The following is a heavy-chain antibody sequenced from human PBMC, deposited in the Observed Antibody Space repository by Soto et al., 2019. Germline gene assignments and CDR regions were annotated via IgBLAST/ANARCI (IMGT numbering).Heavy chain of an antibody. Sequence: PSATLSLTCTVSVGSISSYYVSWSRQSAWKGLEWIGRIDTSGTTNYNPSLKSRVTMSVDASKNHFSLNLSSVTAADTAVYYCARGPRGYVYYHGMDVWGQGTTVTVSS. CDR3: ARGPRGYVYYHGMDV. CDR2: IDTSGTT. J-gene: IGHJ6*02. CDR1: VGSISSYY. D-gene: IGHD3-10*01. V-gene: IGHV4-4*07.